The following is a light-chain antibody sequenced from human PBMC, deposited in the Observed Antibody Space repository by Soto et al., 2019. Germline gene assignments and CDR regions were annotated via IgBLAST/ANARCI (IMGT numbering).Light chain of an antibody. Sequence: QAVVTQPPSASGTPGQRVTISCSGSSSNIGTNTVIWYQQLPGAAPKPLIYSDNQRPSGVPDRFSGSKSGTSASLAISGLQSEDEADYYCAAWDVSLVVFGGGTKLTVL. V-gene: IGLV1-44*01. CDR1: SSNIGTNT. CDR2: SDN. J-gene: IGLJ2*01. CDR3: AAWDVSLVV.